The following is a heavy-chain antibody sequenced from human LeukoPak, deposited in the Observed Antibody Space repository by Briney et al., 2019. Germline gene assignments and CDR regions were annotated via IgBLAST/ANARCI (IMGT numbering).Heavy chain of an antibody. CDR1: GFTFSSYA. CDR3: ARALYYDSSGYIDY. D-gene: IGHD3-22*01. J-gene: IGHJ4*02. Sequence: GGSLRLSCSASGFTFSSYAMHWVRQAPGKGLEYVSAISSNGGSTYYADSVKGRFTISRDNSKNTLYLQMSSLRAEDTAVYYCARALYYDSSGYIDYWGQGTLVTVSS. CDR2: ISSNGGST. V-gene: IGHV3-64D*06.